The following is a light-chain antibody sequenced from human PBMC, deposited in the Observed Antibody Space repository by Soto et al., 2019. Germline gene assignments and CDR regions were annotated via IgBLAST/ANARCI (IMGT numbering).Light chain of an antibody. J-gene: IGKJ2*01. V-gene: IGKV3-15*01. CDR1: QSVDIN. CDR3: QQYGRSPYT. CDR2: GAS. Sequence: EIVLTQSPATLSVSPGDRVTLSCRASQSVDINLAWYQQRPGQAPRLLVYGASTKATDMPGRFSGRGSGTEFTLTISRLEPGDFAVYYCQQYGRSPYTFGQGTTLEIK.